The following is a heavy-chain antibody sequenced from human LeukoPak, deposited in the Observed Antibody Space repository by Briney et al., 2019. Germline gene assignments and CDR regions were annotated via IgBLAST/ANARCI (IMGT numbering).Heavy chain of an antibody. Sequence: GGSLRLSCEASGFTFSNYGITWVRQAPGKGLEWVSGISGSGSSTYYADSVKGRFTISRDDSKNTLYLQMNSLRAEDTAVYYCARDFGAGTASDAFDIWGQGTMVTVSS. V-gene: IGHV3-23*01. CDR3: ARDFGAGTASDAFDI. D-gene: IGHD1/OR15-1a*01. CDR1: GFTFSNYG. J-gene: IGHJ3*02. CDR2: ISGSGSST.